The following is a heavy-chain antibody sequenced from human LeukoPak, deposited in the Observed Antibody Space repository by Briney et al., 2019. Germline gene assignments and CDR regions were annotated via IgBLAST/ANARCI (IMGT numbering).Heavy chain of an antibody. CDR1: GGSFSGYY. D-gene: IGHD5-18*01. J-gene: IGHJ4*02. CDR3: ARGLKGVATAMAHFDS. Sequence: KSSETQSLTCAVYGGSFSGYYWSWIRQPPGTGLEWIGEINSSGSTNTNNNPSLESRVTISVDTSKNQFSLRLSSVTAADTAVYYCARGLKGVATAMAHFDSWGQGTLVTVSS. CDR2: INSSGSTNT. V-gene: IGHV4-34*01.